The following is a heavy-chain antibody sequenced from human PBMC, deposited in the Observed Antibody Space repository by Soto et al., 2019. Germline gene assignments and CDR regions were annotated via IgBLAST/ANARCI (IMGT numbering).Heavy chain of an antibody. CDR2: ISAYNGNT. CDR1: GYTFTSYG. J-gene: IGHJ6*03. Sequence: ASVKVSCKASGYTFTSYGISWVRQAPGQGLEWMGWISAYNGNTNYAQKLQGRVTMTTDTSTSTAYMELRSLRSDDTAVYYCARDVRASAYYDFWSGYTYYYYMDVWGKGTTVTXSS. CDR3: ARDVRASAYYDFWSGYTYYYYMDV. D-gene: IGHD3-3*01. V-gene: IGHV1-18*01.